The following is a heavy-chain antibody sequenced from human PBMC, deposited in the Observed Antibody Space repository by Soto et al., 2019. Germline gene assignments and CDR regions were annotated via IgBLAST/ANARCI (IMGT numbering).Heavy chain of an antibody. Sequence: EVHLVESGGGLVKPGGSLRLSCAASGFTFSIYSFNWVRQAPGRGPEWLSSISSSSSHIYYTDSVRGRFTISRDNAKNSLYLQMDSLTAEDTAVYYCARHADTSMVSNYFDPWGQGTLVTVSS. V-gene: IGHV3-21*01. CDR2: ISSSSSHI. CDR3: ARHADTSMVSNYFDP. D-gene: IGHD4-4*01. J-gene: IGHJ5*02. CDR1: GFTFSIYS.